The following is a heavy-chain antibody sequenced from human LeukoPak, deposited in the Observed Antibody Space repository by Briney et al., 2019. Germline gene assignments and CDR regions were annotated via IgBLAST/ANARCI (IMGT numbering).Heavy chain of an antibody. Sequence: SETLSLTCAVYGGSFSGYYWSWIRQPPGKGLEWIGEINHSGSTNYNPSLKSRVTISVDTSKNQFSLKLSSVTAADTAVYYCGLGYCSSTSCQRGAFAIWGQGTMVTVSS. CDR2: INHSGST. CDR1: GGSFSGYY. V-gene: IGHV4-34*01. CDR3: GLGYCSSTSCQRGAFAI. D-gene: IGHD2-2*01. J-gene: IGHJ3*02.